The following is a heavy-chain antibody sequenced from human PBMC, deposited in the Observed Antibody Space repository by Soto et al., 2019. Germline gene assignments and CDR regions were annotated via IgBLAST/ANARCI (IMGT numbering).Heavy chain of an antibody. J-gene: IGHJ3*02. CDR3: AKGNWPNYSIGWSRDAFDI. Sequence: GGSLRLSCAASGFTFSSYAMSWVRQAPGKGLEWVSAISGSGGSTYYADSVKGRFTISRDNSKNTLYLQMNSLRAEDTAVYYCAKGNWPNYSIGWSRDAFDIWGQGTMVTVSS. D-gene: IGHD6-19*01. CDR2: ISGSGGST. CDR1: GFTFSSYA. V-gene: IGHV3-23*01.